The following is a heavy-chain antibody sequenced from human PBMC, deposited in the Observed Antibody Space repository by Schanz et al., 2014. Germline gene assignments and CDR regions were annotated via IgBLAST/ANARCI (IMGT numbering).Heavy chain of an antibody. CDR1: GFSFSIFA. CDR3: ARPSDSSWYMDV. CDR2: ISGSGGDT. D-gene: IGHD2-21*02. Sequence: EVQLLESGGGLVQPGESLRLSCAASGFSFSIFAMTWVRQAPGQGLEWVSTISGSGGDTYPADSVKGRFTISRDNAKNSLYLQMNSLRAEDTAVYYCARPSDSSWYMDVWGKGTTVTVSS. V-gene: IGHV3-23*01. J-gene: IGHJ6*03.